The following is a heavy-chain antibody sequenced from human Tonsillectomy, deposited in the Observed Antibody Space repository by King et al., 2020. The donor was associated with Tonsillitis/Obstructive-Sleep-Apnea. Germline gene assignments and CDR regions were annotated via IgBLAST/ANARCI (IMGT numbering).Heavy chain of an antibody. D-gene: IGHD3-3*01. CDR2: IKSKTDGGTT. Sequence: VQLVESGGGLVKPGGSLRLSCAASGFTFSNAWMSWVRQAPGKGLEWVGRIKSKTDGGTTDYAAPVKGRFTIPRDDSKNTLYLQMNSLKTEDTAVYYCTTGDVLRFLGGGYWGQGTLVTVSS. J-gene: IGHJ4*02. V-gene: IGHV3-15*01. CDR1: GFTFSNAW. CDR3: TTGDVLRFLGGGY.